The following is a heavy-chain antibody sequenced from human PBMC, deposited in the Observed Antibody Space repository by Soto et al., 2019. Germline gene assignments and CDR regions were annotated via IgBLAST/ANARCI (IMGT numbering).Heavy chain of an antibody. D-gene: IGHD1-7*01. CDR2: ISYDGSNK. CDR3: ARDELVSVSPGSYYYYGMDV. CDR1: GFTFSSYA. V-gene: IGHV3-30-3*01. Sequence: GGSLRLSCAASGFTFSSYAMHWVRQAPGKGLEWVAVISYDGSNKYYADSVKGRFTISRDNSKNTLYLQMNSLRAEDTAVYYCARDELVSVSPGSYYYYGMDVWGQGTTVTVSS. J-gene: IGHJ6*02.